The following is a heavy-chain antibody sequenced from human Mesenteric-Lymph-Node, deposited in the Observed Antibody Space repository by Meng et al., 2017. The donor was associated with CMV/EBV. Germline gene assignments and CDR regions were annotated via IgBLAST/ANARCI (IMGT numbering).Heavy chain of an antibody. CDR2: MNPNSGNT. CDR1: GYTFTSYD. Sequence: ASVKVSCKASGYTFTSYDINWVRQATGQGLEWMGWMNPNSGNTKYAQKIQGRVTMTTDTSTSTAYLDLRSLTSDDTAVYYCARDSGTYFREPYYFDYWGQGTLVTVSS. J-gene: IGHJ4*02. V-gene: IGHV1-8*01. D-gene: IGHD1-26*01. CDR3: ARDSGTYFREPYYFDY.